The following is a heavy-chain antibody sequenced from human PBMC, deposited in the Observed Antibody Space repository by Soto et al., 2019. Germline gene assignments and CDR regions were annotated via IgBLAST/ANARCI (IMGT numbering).Heavy chain of an antibody. CDR3: ARHNYGSGSTYFDY. D-gene: IGHD3-10*01. CDR1: GGSISSYY. J-gene: IGHJ4*02. CDR2: IYYSRST. V-gene: IGHV4-59*08. Sequence: SETLSLTCTVSGGSISSYYWSWIRQPPGKGLEWIGYIYYSRSTNYNPSLKSRVTISVDTSKNQFSLKLNSMTAADTDVYYCARHNYGSGSTYFDYWGQGTLVTVSS.